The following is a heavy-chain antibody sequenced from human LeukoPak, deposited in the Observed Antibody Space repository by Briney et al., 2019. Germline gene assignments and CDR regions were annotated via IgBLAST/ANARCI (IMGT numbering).Heavy chain of an antibody. D-gene: IGHD3-10*01. J-gene: IGHJ4*02. CDR1: GYSFTSYW. Sequence: GESLKISCKGSGYSFTSYWIGWVRQMPGKGLQWMGIIYPGDSDTRYGPSFQGQVTLSADKSINTAYLQWSSLKASDTATYYCARLPRGFGIAPFDFWGQGTLVTVSS. CDR2: IYPGDSDT. CDR3: ARLPRGFGIAPFDF. V-gene: IGHV5-51*01.